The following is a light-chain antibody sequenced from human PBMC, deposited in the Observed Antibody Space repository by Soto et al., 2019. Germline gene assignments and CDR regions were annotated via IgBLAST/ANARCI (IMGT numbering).Light chain of an antibody. CDR1: QSVSSY. Sequence: EIVLTQSPATLSLSPGERATLSCRASQSVSSYLAWYQQKPGQAPRLLIYDASNRATGIPARFSGSGSGTDFTLTISSLEPEDFAIYYCQHRSNRHITFGQGTRLDIK. CDR3: QHRSNRHIT. V-gene: IGKV3-11*01. J-gene: IGKJ5*01. CDR2: DAS.